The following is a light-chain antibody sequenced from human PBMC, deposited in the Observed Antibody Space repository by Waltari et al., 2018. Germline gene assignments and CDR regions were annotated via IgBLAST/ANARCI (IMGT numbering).Light chain of an antibody. CDR1: SSDVGKYNY. J-gene: IGLJ3*02. V-gene: IGLV2-11*02. CDR2: DVY. CDR3: CSYAGTYRWV. Sequence: QSALTQPRSVSGSPGQSVTISCPGTSSDVGKYNYVSWYQQYPGNAPKLMLADVYKRPSGVPDRFSGSKSGNTASLTISGLQTEDEADYYCCSYAGTYRWVFGGGTKLTVL.